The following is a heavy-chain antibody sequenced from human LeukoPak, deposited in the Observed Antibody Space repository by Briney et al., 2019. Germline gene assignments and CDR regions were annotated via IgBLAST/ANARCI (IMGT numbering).Heavy chain of an antibody. J-gene: IGHJ4*02. Sequence: GGSLRLSCAASGFTVSSYSMSWVRQAPGKGLEWVSAISGSGGSTYYADSVKGRFTISRDNSKNTLYLQMNSLRAEDTAVYYCASAAGYSSSWYVDYWGQGTLVTVSS. V-gene: IGHV3-23*01. CDR3: ASAAGYSSSWYVDY. CDR2: ISGSGGST. D-gene: IGHD6-13*01. CDR1: GFTVSSYS.